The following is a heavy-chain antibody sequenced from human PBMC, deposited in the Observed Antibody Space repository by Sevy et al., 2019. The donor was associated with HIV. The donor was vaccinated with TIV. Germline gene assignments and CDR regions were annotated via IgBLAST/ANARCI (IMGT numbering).Heavy chain of an antibody. Sequence: GGSLRLSCAASEFTFSSYCMSWVRQAPGKGLEWVANIKQDGSEKYYVDSVKGRFTISRDNAKNSLYLQMNSLRAEDTAVYYCARSGGSYDYGIDVRGQGTTVTVSS. J-gene: IGHJ6*02. CDR3: ARSGGSYDYGIDV. V-gene: IGHV3-7*01. D-gene: IGHD1-26*01. CDR2: IKQDGSEK. CDR1: EFTFSSYC.